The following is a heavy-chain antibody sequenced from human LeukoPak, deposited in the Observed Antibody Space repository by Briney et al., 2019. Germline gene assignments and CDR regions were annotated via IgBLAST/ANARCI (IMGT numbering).Heavy chain of an antibody. CDR3: ARDRGNSRFDP. J-gene: IGHJ5*02. CDR1: GFTFSSYG. D-gene: IGHD3-10*01. Sequence: GRSLRPSCAASGFTFSSYGMHWVRQAPGKGLEWVAVIWYDGSNKYYADSVKGRFTISRDNSKNTLYLQMNSLRAEDTAVYYCARDRGNSRFDPWGQGTLVTVSS. V-gene: IGHV3-33*01. CDR2: IWYDGSNK.